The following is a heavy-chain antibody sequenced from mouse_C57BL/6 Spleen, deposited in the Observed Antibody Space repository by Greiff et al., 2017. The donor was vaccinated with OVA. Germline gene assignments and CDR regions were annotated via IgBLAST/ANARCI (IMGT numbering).Heavy chain of an antibody. CDR2: ISSGSSTI. D-gene: IGHD1-1*01. CDR3: AREALYYGSSFDV. J-gene: IGHJ1*03. V-gene: IGHV5-17*01. CDR1: GFTFSDYG. Sequence: EVKLVESGGGLVKPGGSLKLSCAASGFTFSDYGMHWVRQAPEKGLEWVAYISSGSSTIYYADTVKGRFTISRDNAKNTLFLQMTSLRSEDTAMYYCAREALYYGSSFDVWGTGTTVTVSS.